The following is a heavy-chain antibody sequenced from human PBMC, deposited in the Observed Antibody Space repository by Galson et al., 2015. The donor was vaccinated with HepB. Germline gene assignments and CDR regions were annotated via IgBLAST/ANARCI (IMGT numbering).Heavy chain of an antibody. CDR1: GFTFSSYG. J-gene: IGHJ6*02. CDR2: IWYDGSNK. Sequence: SLRLSCAASGFTFSSYGMHWVRQAPGKGLEWVAVIWYDGSNKYYADSVKGRFTISRDNSKNTLYLQMNSLRAEDTAVYYCARDATIFGVVNDGMDVWGQGTTVTVSS. D-gene: IGHD3-3*01. V-gene: IGHV3-33*01. CDR3: ARDATIFGVVNDGMDV.